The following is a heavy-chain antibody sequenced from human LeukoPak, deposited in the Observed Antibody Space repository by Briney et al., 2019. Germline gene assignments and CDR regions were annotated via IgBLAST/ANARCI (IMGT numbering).Heavy chain of an antibody. CDR2: IKSKTDGGTT. D-gene: IGHD2-21*02. J-gene: IGHJ4*02. CDR3: TIRPTYCGGDCYPN. V-gene: IGHV3-15*01. CDR1: GFTFSNAW. Sequence: GGSLRPSCAASGFTFSNAWMSWVRQAPGKGLEWVGRIKSKTDGGTTDYAAPVKGRFTISRDDSKNTLYLQMNSLKTEDTAVYYCTIRPTYCGGDCYPNWGQGTLVTVSS.